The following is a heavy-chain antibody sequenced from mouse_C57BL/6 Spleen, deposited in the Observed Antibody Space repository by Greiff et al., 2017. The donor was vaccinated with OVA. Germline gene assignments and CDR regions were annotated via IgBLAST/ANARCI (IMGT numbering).Heavy chain of an antibody. CDR1: GFNIKNTY. D-gene: IGHD2-4*01. J-gene: IGHJ3*01. V-gene: IGHV14-3*01. CDR2: IDPANGNT. Sequence: EVKLEESVAELVRPGASVKLSCTASGFNIKNTYMHWVKQRPEQGLEWIGRIDPANGNTKYAPKFQGKATIPADTSANTAYLRLSSLTSEDTAIYYCARSAYDYDVWIAYWGQGTLVTVSA. CDR3: ARSAYDYDVWIAY.